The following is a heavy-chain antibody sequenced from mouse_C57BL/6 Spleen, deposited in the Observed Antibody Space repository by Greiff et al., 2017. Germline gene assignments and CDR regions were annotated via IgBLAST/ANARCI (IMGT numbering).Heavy chain of an antibody. V-gene: IGHV6-3*01. Sequence: EVKVEESGGGLVQPGGSMKLSCVASGFTFSNYWMNWVRQSPEKGLEWVAQIRLKSDNYATHYAESVKGRFTISRDDSKSSVYLQMNNLRAEDTGIYYCTMTSDGYYVDYWGQGTTLTVSS. CDR3: TMTSDGYYVDY. J-gene: IGHJ2*01. CDR2: IRLKSDNYAT. D-gene: IGHD2-3*01. CDR1: GFTFSNYW.